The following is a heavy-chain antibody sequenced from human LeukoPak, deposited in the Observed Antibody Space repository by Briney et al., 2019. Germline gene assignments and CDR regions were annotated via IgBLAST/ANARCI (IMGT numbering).Heavy chain of an antibody. Sequence: GGSLRLSYAASGFTFSRYWMHWVRQAPGKGLVWVSCIKSDGSSTSIADSAKGRFTISRDNAKNTVYLQMNSLRAEDTAVYYCVRDNRSYNFDYWGQGTLVTVSS. CDR3: VRDNRSYNFDY. D-gene: IGHD1-26*01. V-gene: IGHV3-74*01. CDR1: GFTFSRYW. J-gene: IGHJ4*02. CDR2: IKSDGSST.